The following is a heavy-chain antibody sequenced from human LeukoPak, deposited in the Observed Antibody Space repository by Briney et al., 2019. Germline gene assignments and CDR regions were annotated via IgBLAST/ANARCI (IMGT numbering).Heavy chain of an antibody. J-gene: IGHJ4*02. CDR3: AKSGIEAAGSLVYFDY. CDR2: ISYDGSNK. CDR1: GFTFSSYG. Sequence: GGSLRLSCAASGFTFSSYGMHWVRQAPGKGLECVAIISYDGSNKYYTDSVKGRFTISRDNSKNTLCLQMNSLRAEDTAVYYCAKSGIEAAGSLVYFDYWGQGTLVTASS. D-gene: IGHD6-13*01. V-gene: IGHV3-30*18.